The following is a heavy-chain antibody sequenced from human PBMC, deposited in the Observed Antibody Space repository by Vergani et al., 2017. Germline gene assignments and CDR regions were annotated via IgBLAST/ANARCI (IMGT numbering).Heavy chain of an antibody. J-gene: IGHJ6*03. CDR3: ARDMVRGVNVYYYYMDV. D-gene: IGHD3-10*01. V-gene: IGHV3-7*01. CDR2: IKQDGSEK. Sequence: EVQLVESGGGLVQPGGSLRLSCAASGFTFSSYWMSWVRQAPGKGLEWVANIKQDGSEKYYVDSVKGRFTISRDNANNSLYLQMNSLRAEDTAVYYCARDMVRGVNVYYYYMDVWGKGTTVTVSS. CDR1: GFTFSSYW.